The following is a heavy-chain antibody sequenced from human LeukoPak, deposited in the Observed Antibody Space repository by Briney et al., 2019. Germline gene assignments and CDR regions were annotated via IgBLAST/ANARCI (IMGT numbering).Heavy chain of an antibody. Sequence: EASVKVSCKASGYTFTSYDINWVRQATGQGLEWMGWMNPNSGNTGYAQKFQGRVTMTRNTSISTAYMELSSLRSEDTAVYYCARGQQWLHDAFDIWGQGTMVTVSS. D-gene: IGHD6-19*01. V-gene: IGHV1-8*01. CDR3: ARGQQWLHDAFDI. CDR2: MNPNSGNT. CDR1: GYTFTSYD. J-gene: IGHJ3*02.